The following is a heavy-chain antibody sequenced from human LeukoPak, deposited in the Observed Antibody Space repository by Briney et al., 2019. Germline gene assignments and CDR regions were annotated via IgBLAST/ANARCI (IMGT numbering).Heavy chain of an antibody. J-gene: IGHJ4*02. CDR2: ISYDGSNK. Sequence: GGSLRLSCAASGFTFSSYAMHWVRQAPGKGLEWVAVISYDGSNKNHADSVKGRFTISRDNSKNTLYLQMNSLRAEDTAVYYCADGSGSYRGGADYWGQGTLVTVSS. CDR1: GFTFSSYA. V-gene: IGHV3-30*04. D-gene: IGHD3-10*01. CDR3: ADGSGSYRGGADY.